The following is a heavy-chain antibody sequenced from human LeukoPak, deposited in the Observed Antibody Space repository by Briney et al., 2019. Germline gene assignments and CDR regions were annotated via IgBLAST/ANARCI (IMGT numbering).Heavy chain of an antibody. CDR3: AREGTVTFDY. V-gene: IGHV4-34*01. CDR1: GGSFSGYY. J-gene: IGHJ4*02. D-gene: IGHD4-17*01. CDR2: INHSGST. Sequence: PSETLSLTCAVYGGSFSGYYWSWIRQPPGKGLEWIGEINHSGSTNYNPSLKSRVTISVDTSKNQFSLKPSSVTAADTAVYYCAREGTVTFDYWGQGTLVTVSS.